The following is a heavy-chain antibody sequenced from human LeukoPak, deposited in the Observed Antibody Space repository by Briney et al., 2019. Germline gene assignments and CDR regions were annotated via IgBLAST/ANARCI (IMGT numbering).Heavy chain of an antibody. CDR2: IRYDGISK. D-gene: IGHD3-10*01. V-gene: IGHV3-30*02. CDR1: GFTFSSYG. J-gene: IGHJ5*02. CDR3: ARHEVGFGELHWFDP. Sequence: GGSLRLSCAASGFTFSSYGMHWVRQAPGKGLEWVAFIRYDGISKYYADSVKGRFTISRDNAKNSLYLQMNSLRAEDTAVYYCARHEVGFGELHWFDPWGQGTLVTVSS.